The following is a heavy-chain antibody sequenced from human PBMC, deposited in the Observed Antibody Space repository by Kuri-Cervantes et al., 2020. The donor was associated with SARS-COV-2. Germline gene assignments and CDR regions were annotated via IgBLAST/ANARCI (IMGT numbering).Heavy chain of an antibody. CDR1: GFTFSSYW. CDR2: IKQDGSEK. V-gene: IGHV3-7*01. CDR3: ARLRCDFWSAVVRRYYYYGMDV. Sequence: GGSLRLSCAASGFTFSSYWMSWVRQAPGKGLEWVANIKQDGSEKYYVDSVKGRFTISRDNAKNSLYLQMNSLRAEDTAVYYCARLRCDFWSAVVRRYYYYGMDVWGQGTTATVSS. D-gene: IGHD3-3*01. J-gene: IGHJ6*02.